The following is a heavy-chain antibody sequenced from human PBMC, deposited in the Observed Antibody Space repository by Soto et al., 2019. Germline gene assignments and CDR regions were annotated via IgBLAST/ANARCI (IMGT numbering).Heavy chain of an antibody. J-gene: IGHJ6*03. V-gene: IGHV3-30*18. Sequence: VQLVESGGGVVQPGGSLRLSCAASGFSFNNYGMHWVRQAPGKGLAWVAVILFDGSDNWYADSVKGRFTISRDNSKNTLYLHMNSLTAEDTAVYYCVKDMGYCSGGSCYWGAYFYYYMDVWGKGTTVTVSS. CDR3: VKDMGYCSGGSCYWGAYFYYYMDV. CDR2: ILFDGSDN. D-gene: IGHD2-15*01. CDR1: GFSFNNYG.